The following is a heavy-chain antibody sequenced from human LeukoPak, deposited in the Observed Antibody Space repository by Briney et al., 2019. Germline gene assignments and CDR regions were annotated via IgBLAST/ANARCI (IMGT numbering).Heavy chain of an antibody. CDR1: GGTFSSYA. J-gene: IGHJ4*02. Sequence: ASVKVSCKVSGGTFSSYAISWVRQAPGQGLEWMGGIIPIFGTANYAQKFQGRVTITADESTSTAYMELSSLRSEDTAVYYCASRQRFGELGYWGQGTLVTVSS. D-gene: IGHD3-10*01. CDR3: ASRQRFGELGY. V-gene: IGHV1-69*13. CDR2: IIPIFGTA.